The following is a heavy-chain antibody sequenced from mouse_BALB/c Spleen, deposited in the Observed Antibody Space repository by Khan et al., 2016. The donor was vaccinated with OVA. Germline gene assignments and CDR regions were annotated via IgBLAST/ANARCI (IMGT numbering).Heavy chain of an antibody. V-gene: IGHV9-3-1*01. D-gene: IGHD1-1*01. CDR2: ISTYTGEP. CDR1: GYPFTNFG. J-gene: IGHJ4*01. CDR3: TRRGWLPLYGMDC. Sequence: QIQLVQSGPELKKPGETVKISCKASGYPFTNFGMPWVKQAPGKGLKWMGWISTYTGEPTYADDFQGRFAFSLETSASTAYLQINSLKNEDTGTSFCTRRGWLPLYGMDCWGQRTSVTVSS.